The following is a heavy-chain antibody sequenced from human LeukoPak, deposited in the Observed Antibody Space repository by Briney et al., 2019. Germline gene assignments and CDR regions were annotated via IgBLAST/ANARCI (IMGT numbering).Heavy chain of an antibody. CDR1: GGSFSGYY. V-gene: IGHV4-34*01. CDR3: ARGDNSGYDYSDFSLYHYYYYVDV. J-gene: IGHJ6*03. D-gene: IGHD5-12*01. Sequence: NPSETLSPTCAVYGGSFSGYYWSWIRQPPGKGLEWIGEINHSGSTNYNPSLKSRVTISVDTSKNQFSLKLSSVTAADTAVYYCARGDNSGYDYSDFSLYHYYYYVDVWGKGTTVTVSS. CDR2: INHSGST.